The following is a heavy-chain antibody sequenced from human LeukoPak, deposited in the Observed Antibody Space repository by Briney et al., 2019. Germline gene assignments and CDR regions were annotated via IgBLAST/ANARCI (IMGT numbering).Heavy chain of an antibody. CDR3: ARTIIVDRRLDY. D-gene: IGHD2-15*01. J-gene: IGHJ4*02. Sequence: ASVKVSCKASGYTFTSYGISWVRQAPGQGLEWMGWISAYNGNTNYAQKLQGRVTMTTNTSTSTAYMELRSLRSDDTAVYYCARTIIVDRRLDYWGQGTLVTVSS. V-gene: IGHV1-18*01. CDR1: GYTFTSYG. CDR2: ISAYNGNT.